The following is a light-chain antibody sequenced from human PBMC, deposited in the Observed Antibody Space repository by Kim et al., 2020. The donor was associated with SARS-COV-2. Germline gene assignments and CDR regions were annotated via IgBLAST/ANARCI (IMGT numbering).Light chain of an antibody. CDR2: GAS. CDR1: QSVRSNF. Sequence: PGERANLSCRASQSVRSNFLVWYQQQPGQPPRLLITGASTRATGIPDRFSGSGSGTDFSLIISGVEPEDSAVYFCQHYGGATELTFGGGTKVDIK. CDR3: QHYGGATELT. J-gene: IGKJ4*01. V-gene: IGKV3-20*01.